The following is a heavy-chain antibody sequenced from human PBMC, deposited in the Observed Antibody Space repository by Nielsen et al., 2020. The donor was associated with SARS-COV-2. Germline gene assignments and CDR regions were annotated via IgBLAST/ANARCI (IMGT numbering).Heavy chain of an antibody. CDR1: GGSISDDY. Sequence: SETLSLTCTVSGGSISDDYWSWIRQPPGRGLEWIGYIYYNGNTNYNPSLKSRVTISVDTSKKNFSLKLSSVTAADTAIYYCARDYFGDYLDAFDIWGQGTAVTVSS. D-gene: IGHD4-17*01. V-gene: IGHV4-59*01. J-gene: IGHJ3*02. CDR3: ARDYFGDYLDAFDI. CDR2: IYYNGNT.